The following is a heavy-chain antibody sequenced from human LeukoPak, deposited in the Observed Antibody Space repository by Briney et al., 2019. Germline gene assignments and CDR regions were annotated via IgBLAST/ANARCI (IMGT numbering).Heavy chain of an antibody. V-gene: IGHV3-23*01. CDR1: GFTFSSYT. J-gene: IGHJ4*02. Sequence: PGGSLRLSCAASGFTFSSYTMSWVRQAPGKGLEWVSTITTSDGNTYYADSVKGRFTISRDNSKNTLYLQMNSLRAEDTAVYYCAKDKSSSWYYFDYWGQGTLVTVSS. CDR3: AKDKSSSWYYFDY. D-gene: IGHD6-13*01. CDR2: ITTSDGNT.